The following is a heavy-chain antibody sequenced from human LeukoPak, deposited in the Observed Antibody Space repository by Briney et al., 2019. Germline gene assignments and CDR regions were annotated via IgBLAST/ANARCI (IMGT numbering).Heavy chain of an antibody. CDR3: ARVDPSSSSQALDS. CDR2: IIPMFGTA. CDR1: GGTFSSYA. V-gene: IGHV1-69*05. D-gene: IGHD6-6*01. Sequence: SVKVSCKASGGTFSSYAISWVRQAPGQGLEWMGGIIPMFGTATYAQKFQGRVTITTDESTNTVYMELSSLISEDTAVYYCARVDPSSSSQALDSWGQGTLVTVSS. J-gene: IGHJ4*02.